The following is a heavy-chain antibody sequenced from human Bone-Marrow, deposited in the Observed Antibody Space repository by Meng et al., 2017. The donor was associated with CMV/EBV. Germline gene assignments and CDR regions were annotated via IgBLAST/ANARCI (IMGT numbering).Heavy chain of an antibody. CDR3: ARGYQRGVAGLNWFDP. CDR1: GCTFSSYA. Sequence: SVKVSCKASGCTFSSYAISWVRQAPGQGLEWMGGIIPIFGTANYAQKFQGRVTITTDESTSTAYMELSSLRSEDTAVYYCARGYQRGVAGLNWFDPWGQGTLVTVSS. J-gene: IGHJ5*02. V-gene: IGHV1-69*05. D-gene: IGHD6-19*01. CDR2: IIPIFGTA.